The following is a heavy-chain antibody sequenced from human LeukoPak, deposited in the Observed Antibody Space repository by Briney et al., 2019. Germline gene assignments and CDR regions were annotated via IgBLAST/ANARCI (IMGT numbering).Heavy chain of an antibody. V-gene: IGHV3-23*01. CDR2: INGNGAAT. Sequence: GGSLRLSCVASGFTFNNYAMHWVRQAPRKGLEWVSTINGNGAATYYADSFKGRFLISRDDSKSTVYLRMNKLRVEDSGLYYCANGLAASGNFLLRDYYYFIDVWGKGTTVIVS. J-gene: IGHJ6*03. CDR3: ANGLAASGNFLLRDYYYFIDV. D-gene: IGHD1-26*01. CDR1: GFTFNNYA.